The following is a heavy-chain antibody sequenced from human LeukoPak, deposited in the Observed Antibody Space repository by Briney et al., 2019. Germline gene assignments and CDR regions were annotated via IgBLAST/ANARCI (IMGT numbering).Heavy chain of an antibody. CDR3: ARDRYYDSSGYHLFEPHEPDAFDI. J-gene: IGHJ3*02. CDR1: GFTFSSYS. CDR2: ISSSSSYI. Sequence: GGSLRLSCAASGFTFSSYSMNWVRQAPGKGLEWVSSISSSSSYIYYADSVKGRFTISRDNAKNSLYLQMNSLRAEDTAVYYCARDRYYDSSGYHLFEPHEPDAFDIWGQGTMVTVSS. D-gene: IGHD3-22*01. V-gene: IGHV3-21*01.